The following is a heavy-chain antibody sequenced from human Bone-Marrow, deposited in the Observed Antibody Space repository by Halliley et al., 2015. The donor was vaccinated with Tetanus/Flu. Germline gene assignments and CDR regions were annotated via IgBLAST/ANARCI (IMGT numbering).Heavy chain of an antibody. J-gene: IGHJ4*02. CDR2: IYSGGST. D-gene: IGHD1-20*01. V-gene: IGHV3-53*05. Sequence: KGLEWVSVIYSGGSTAYADSVKGRFPISRDSSKNTVYLQMNSLRTEDTAVYYCASPNRITGTDNWGQGTLVTVSS. CDR3: ASPNRITGTDN.